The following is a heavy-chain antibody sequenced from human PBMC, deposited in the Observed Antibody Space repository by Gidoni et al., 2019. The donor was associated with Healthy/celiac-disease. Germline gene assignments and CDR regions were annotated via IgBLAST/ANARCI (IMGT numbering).Heavy chain of an antibody. CDR2: IIPIFGTA. Sequence: QVQLVQSGAEVKKPGPSVKVSCKASGGTFSSYAISWVRQAPGQGLEWMGGIIPIFGTANYAQKFQGRVTITADESTSTAYMELSSLRSEDTAVYYCARGGIGYCSGGSCYEKKVPTYGMDVWGQGTTVTVSS. J-gene: IGHJ6*02. CDR3: ARGGIGYCSGGSCYEKKVPTYGMDV. D-gene: IGHD2-15*01. V-gene: IGHV1-69*01. CDR1: GGTFSSYA.